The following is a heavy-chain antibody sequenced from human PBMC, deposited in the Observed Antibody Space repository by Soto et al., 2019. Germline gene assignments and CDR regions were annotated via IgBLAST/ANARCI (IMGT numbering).Heavy chain of an antibody. CDR2: IYWDDDK. CDR3: VHANDFLSGTNWFDP. Sequence: QITLKESGPTLVKPTQTLTLTCSFSGFSLSTSGVGVGWIRQPPGKALEWLALIYWDDDKRYSPSLKSRLTIPKDTSKNQVVLTMTKMDPVDTATYYCVHANDFLSGTNWFDPWGQGTLVTVSS. V-gene: IGHV2-5*02. CDR1: GFSLSTSGVG. J-gene: IGHJ5*02. D-gene: IGHD3-3*01.